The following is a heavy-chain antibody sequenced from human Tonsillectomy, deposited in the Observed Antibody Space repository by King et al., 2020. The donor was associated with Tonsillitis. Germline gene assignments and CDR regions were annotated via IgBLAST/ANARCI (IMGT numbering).Heavy chain of an antibody. J-gene: IGHJ4*02. CDR1: AFTFSDFY. Sequence: QLVQSGGGLVKPGGSLRLSCAASAFTFSDFYMSWIRQAPGKGLEWVSYISPSSSYTNYADSVKGRFTISRDNAKNSLYLQMNSLRAEDTAVYYCARADGEIVGTPYFDYWGQGTLVTVSS. V-gene: IGHV3-11*05. CDR2: ISPSSSYT. D-gene: IGHD1-26*01. CDR3: ARADGEIVGTPYFDY.